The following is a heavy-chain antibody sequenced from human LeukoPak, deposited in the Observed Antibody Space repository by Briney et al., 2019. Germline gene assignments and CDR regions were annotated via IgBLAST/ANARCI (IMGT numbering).Heavy chain of an antibody. Sequence: GGSLRLSCAASGLTFSGYDMHWVRQAPDKGPEWVAVMSYGGQNERYAHSVEGRFTISRDNSKNTLYLQMDSLRAEDTAVYYCARDRAWNYFDYWGQGTLVTVSS. CDR1: GLTFSGYD. CDR3: ARDRAWNYFDY. J-gene: IGHJ4*02. V-gene: IGHV3-30*03. CDR2: MSYGGQNE. D-gene: IGHD3-3*01.